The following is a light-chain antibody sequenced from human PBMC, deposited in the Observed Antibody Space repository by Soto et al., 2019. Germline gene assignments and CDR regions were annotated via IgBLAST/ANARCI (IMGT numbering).Light chain of an antibody. J-gene: IGKJ1*01. CDR3: QQYHIWPSWT. CDR2: GAS. V-gene: IGKV3-15*01. CDR1: QSVSLS. Sequence: EIVLTQSPATLSVSLGHSATLSCRASQSVSLSLAWYQMRPGQPPRLLIYGASTRATDIPARFSGSGSGTDFTLTISSLQSEHFAVYFCQQYHIWPSWTFGQGTKVELK.